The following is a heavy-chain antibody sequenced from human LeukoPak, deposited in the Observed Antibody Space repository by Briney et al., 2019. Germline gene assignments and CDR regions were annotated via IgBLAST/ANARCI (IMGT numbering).Heavy chain of an antibody. CDR1: GFTFSNYA. D-gene: IGHD6-13*01. J-gene: IGHJ4*02. CDR2: INYSGTSP. CDR3: AKGPGGSGSSSPYFDS. V-gene: IGHV3-23*01. Sequence: SGGSLRLSRAASGFTFSNYAMTWARQAPGKGLEWVSGINYSGTSPYYADSVKGRFSVSRDNSKNTLYLQMDSLRVEDTAVYFCAKGPGGSGSSSPYFDSWGQGSLVTVSS.